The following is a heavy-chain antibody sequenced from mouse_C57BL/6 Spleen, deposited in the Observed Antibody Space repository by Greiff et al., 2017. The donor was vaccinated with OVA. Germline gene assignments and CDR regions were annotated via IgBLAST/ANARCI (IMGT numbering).Heavy chain of an antibody. D-gene: IGHD2-5*01. CDR1: GFTFSSYA. J-gene: IGHJ3*01. V-gene: IGHV5-4*01. CDR2: ISDGGSYT. Sequence: DVMLVESGGGLVKPGGSLKLSCAASGFTFSSYAMSWVRQTPEKRLEWVATISDGGSYTYYPDNVKGRFTISRDNAKNNLYLQMSHLKSEDTAMYYCARDRGYSNCFSYWGQGTLVTVSA. CDR3: ARDRGYSNCFSY.